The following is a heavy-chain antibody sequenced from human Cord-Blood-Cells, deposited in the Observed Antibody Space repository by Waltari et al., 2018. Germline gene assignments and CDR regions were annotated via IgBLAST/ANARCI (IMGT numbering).Heavy chain of an antibody. CDR3: ARSVTMVRGVTLNNWFDP. CDR2: INPNRGGT. Sequence: QVQLVQSGAEVKKPGASVKVSCKASGYTFTGYYMHWVRQAPGQGLEWMGWINPNRGGTNYAQKCQGRVTMTRDTSISTAYMELSRLRSDDTAVYYCARSVTMVRGVTLNNWFDPWGQGTLVTVSS. V-gene: IGHV1-2*02. D-gene: IGHD3-10*01. CDR1: GYTFTGYY. J-gene: IGHJ5*02.